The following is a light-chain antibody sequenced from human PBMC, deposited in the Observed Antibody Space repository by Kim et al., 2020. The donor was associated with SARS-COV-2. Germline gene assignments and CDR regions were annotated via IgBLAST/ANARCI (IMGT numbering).Light chain of an antibody. Sequence: GQSSTITCTGTSSDVGGYNYVSWYQQHPGKAPKLMIYDVSNRPSGVSNRFSGSKSGNTASLTISELQAEDEADYYCSSYTSSSTWVFGGGTKLTVL. J-gene: IGLJ3*02. CDR1: SSDVGGYNY. V-gene: IGLV2-14*03. CDR2: DVS. CDR3: SSYTSSSTWV.